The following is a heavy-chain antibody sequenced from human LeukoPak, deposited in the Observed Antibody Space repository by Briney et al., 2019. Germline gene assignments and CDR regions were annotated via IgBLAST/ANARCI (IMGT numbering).Heavy chain of an antibody. Sequence: ASVKVSCKASGYTFTSYGISWVRQAPGQGLEWMGWISAYNGNTNYAQKLQGRVTMTTDTSTSTAYMELRSLRSDDTAVYYCARDYDSSGYYYFGYWGQGTLVTVSS. CDR3: ARDYDSSGYYYFGY. J-gene: IGHJ4*02. D-gene: IGHD3-22*01. CDR1: GYTFTSYG. V-gene: IGHV1-18*01. CDR2: ISAYNGNT.